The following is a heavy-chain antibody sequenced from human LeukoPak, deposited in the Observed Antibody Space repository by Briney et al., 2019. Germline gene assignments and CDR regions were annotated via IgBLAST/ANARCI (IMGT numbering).Heavy chain of an antibody. CDR1: GYTFTSYG. CDR2: IGAYNGNT. Sequence: GASVKVSCKASGYTFTSYGISWVRQAPGQGLEWMGWIGAYNGNTNYAQKLQGRVTMTTDTSTSTPYMELRSLRSDDTAVYYCARDDPTHCSSTSCYWFDPWGQGTLVTVSS. CDR3: ARDDPTHCSSTSCYWFDP. V-gene: IGHV1-18*01. D-gene: IGHD2-2*01. J-gene: IGHJ5*02.